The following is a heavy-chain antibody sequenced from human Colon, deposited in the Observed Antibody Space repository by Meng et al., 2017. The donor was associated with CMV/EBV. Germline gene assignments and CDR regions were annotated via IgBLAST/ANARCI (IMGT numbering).Heavy chain of an antibody. J-gene: IGHJ5*02. D-gene: IGHD4-17*01. CDR1: ISRSSYY. V-gene: IGHV4-61*05. Sequence: ISRSSYYWGWIRQPPGKGLEWIGSIYYNVDTYYSGSTYYNPSLKSRVTISLDTSKNQFSLNLSSVTAADTAVYYCARATVTTYNWFDPWGQGTLVTVSS. CDR2: IYYNVDTYYSGST. CDR3: ARATVTTYNWFDP.